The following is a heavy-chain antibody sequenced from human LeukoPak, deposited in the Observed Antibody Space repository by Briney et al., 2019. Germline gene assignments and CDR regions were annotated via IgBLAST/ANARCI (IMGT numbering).Heavy chain of an antibody. J-gene: IGHJ3*02. CDR1: GGSFSGYY. Sequence: SETLSLTCAVYGGSFSGYYWSWIRQPPGKGLEWIGEINYSRSTNYNPSLKSRVTISVDTSKNHFSLRLTSVTAADTGVYFCARAEGAASHIWGQGTMVSVSS. CDR3: ARAEGAASHI. D-gene: IGHD3-16*01. V-gene: IGHV4-34*01. CDR2: INYSRST.